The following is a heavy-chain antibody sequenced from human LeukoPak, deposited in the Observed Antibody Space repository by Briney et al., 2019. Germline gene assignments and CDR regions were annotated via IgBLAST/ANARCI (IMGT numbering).Heavy chain of an antibody. CDR2: ISAYNGNT. CDR1: GYTFTSYG. Sequence: ASVKVSFKASGYTFTSYGISWVRQAPGQGLEWMGWISAYNGNTNYAQKLQGRVTMTTDTSTSTAYMELRSLRSDDTAVYYCARAYYYNSSGYENWCDPWGQGTLVTVSS. J-gene: IGHJ5*02. V-gene: IGHV1-18*01. D-gene: IGHD3-22*01. CDR3: ARAYYYNSSGYENWCDP.